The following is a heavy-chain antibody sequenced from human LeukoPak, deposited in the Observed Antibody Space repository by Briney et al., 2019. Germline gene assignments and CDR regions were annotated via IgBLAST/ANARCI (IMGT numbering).Heavy chain of an antibody. V-gene: IGHV4-38-2*02. Sequence: MASETLSLTCTVSGYSISSGYYWGWIRQPPGKGLEWIGSIYHSGSAYYNPSLKSRVTISVDTSKNQFSLKLSSVTAADTAVYYCARASKTYYYDSSGYYDRVHRSTTYYYMDVWGKGTTVTVSS. CDR3: ARASKTYYYDSSGYYDRVHRSTTYYYMDV. CDR1: GYSISSGYY. D-gene: IGHD3-22*01. J-gene: IGHJ6*03. CDR2: IYHSGSA.